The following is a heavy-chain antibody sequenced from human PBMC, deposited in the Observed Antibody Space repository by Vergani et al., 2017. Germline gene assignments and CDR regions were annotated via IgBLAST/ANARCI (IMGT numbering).Heavy chain of an antibody. J-gene: IGHJ4*02. D-gene: IGHD3-16*01. CDR2: IQFDGSNQ. V-gene: IGHV3-30*02. Sequence: VQLLESGGGLVQPGGSRRLSCAGAGFTLSNYDMQWIRQGPGKGLEFVAFIQFDGSNQYYADSVKGRFTLSRDFSKNTLYLQMNSLRTDDTATYYCAKHFRGWGIDYWGQGTQIIVSS. CDR3: AKHFRGWGIDY. CDR1: GFTLSNYD.